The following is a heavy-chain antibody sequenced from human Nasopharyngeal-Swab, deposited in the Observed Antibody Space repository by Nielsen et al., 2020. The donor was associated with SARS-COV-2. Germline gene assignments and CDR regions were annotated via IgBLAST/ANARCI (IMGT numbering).Heavy chain of an antibody. CDR1: GGSISSYY. CDR3: ARGCSGYSSSYNEDYFDY. D-gene: IGHD6-13*01. J-gene: IGHJ4*02. V-gene: IGHV4-59*01. CDR2: IYYSGST. Sequence: SETLSLTCTVSGGSISSYYWSWIRQPPGKGLEWIGYIYYSGSTNYNPSLKSRVTISVDTSKNQFSLKLSSVTAADTAVYYCARGCSGYSSSYNEDYFDYWGQGTLVTVSS.